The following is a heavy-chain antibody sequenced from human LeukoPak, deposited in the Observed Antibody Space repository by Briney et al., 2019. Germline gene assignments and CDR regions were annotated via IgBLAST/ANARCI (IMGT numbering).Heavy chain of an antibody. D-gene: IGHD3-9*01. CDR1: GGPISSGDYY. J-gene: IGHJ4*02. CDR2: IYYSGST. Sequence: PSQTLSLTCTVSGGPISSGDYYWSWIRQPPGKGLECIVYIYYSGSTYYNPSLKSRVTISVDTSKNQFSLKLSSVTAADTAGYYCARRYYDILTGYYSFDYWGQGTLVTVSS. CDR3: ARRYYDILTGYYSFDY. V-gene: IGHV4-30-4*01.